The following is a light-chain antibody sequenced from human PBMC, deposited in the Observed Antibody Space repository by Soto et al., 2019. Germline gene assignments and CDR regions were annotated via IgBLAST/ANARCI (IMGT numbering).Light chain of an antibody. J-gene: IGKJ5*01. CDR2: DAS. CDR1: QSVSSF. Sequence: QYLITLSRSRKKRATVSFRASQSVSSFLAWYQQKPGQAPRLLIYDASNRATGIQARFSGSGSGTDFTLTISRLEPEDFAVYYFQQYHSAQPKKFAQGTLVEIK. V-gene: IGKV3-11*01. CDR3: QQYHSAQPKK.